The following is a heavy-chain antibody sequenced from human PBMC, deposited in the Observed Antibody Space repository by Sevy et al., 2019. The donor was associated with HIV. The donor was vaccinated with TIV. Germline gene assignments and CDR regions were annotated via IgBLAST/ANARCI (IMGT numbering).Heavy chain of an antibody. D-gene: IGHD3-3*01. CDR1: GFTFDTFG. J-gene: IGHJ1*01. V-gene: IGHV3-30*18. CDR2: ISYDGSNK. Sequence: GGSLRLSCAASGFTFDTFGMHWVRQSPGKGLEWVAVISYDGSNKQYADSVKGRFTISRDNSKNTLYLQMDSLRPEDTVFYYCVKSPPAHPIFPGVILLYFQHWGQGTLVSDSS. CDR3: VKSPPAHPIFPGVILLYFQH.